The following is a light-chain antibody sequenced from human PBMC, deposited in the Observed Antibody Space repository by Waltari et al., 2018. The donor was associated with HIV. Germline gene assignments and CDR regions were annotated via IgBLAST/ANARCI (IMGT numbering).Light chain of an antibody. CDR1: SGHTNYA. CDR3: QTWGSGIVV. V-gene: IGLV4-69*01. CDR2: LNSNGIH. Sequence: QLGLTQSPSASASLGASVKLTCTLSSGHTNYAIAWHQQRPEKGPRFLMRLNSNGIHTKGDGIPDRFSGSSSGAERYLTISSLQSEDETDYFCQTWGSGIVVFGGGATLTVL. J-gene: IGLJ2*01.